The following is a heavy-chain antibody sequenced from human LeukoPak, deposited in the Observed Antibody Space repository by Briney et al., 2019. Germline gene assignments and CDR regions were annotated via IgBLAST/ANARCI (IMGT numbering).Heavy chain of an antibody. J-gene: IGHJ4*02. V-gene: IGHV4-39*07. Sequence: PSETLSLTCTVSATSIGSRSYYWGWIRQPPGKGLEWIGSLYYSGSTYYNPSLKSRVTISVDKSKNQFSLKLSSVTAADTAVYYCATTSVLRYFDWLPRGFDYWGQGTLVTVSS. CDR3: ATTSVLRYFDWLPRGFDY. CDR2: LYYSGST. D-gene: IGHD3-9*01. CDR1: ATSIGSRSYY.